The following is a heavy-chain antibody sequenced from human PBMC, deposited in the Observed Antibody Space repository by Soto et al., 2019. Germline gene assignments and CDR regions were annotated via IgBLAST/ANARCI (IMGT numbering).Heavy chain of an antibody. CDR1: GFSLSNCA. CDR3: AKGGITLVRGSFDY. D-gene: IGHD3-10*01. J-gene: IGHJ4*02. CDR2: ISGSGSNT. V-gene: IGHV3-23*01. Sequence: GGSLRLSCAVSGFSLSNCAMSWVRQAPGKGLEWVSAISGSGSNTYYTDSVKGRFTISRDKSKTTLFLQMSSLRAEDTAVYYCAKGGITLVRGSFDYWGQGTLVTVSS.